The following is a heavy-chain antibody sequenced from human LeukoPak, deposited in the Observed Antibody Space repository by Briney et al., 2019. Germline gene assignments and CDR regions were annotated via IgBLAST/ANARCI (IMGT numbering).Heavy chain of an antibody. J-gene: IGHJ4*02. CDR3: ARRTGDTRFCSRFSCFLPDY. D-gene: IGHD2-2*01. CDR1: GFTFSDFG. CDR2: ISNGGTE. Sequence: GGFLRLSCAASGFTFSDFGMNWVRQAPGKGLEWVASISNGGTEFYADSVKGRFAISRDTSTNTLSLQMNSLRAEDTAVYFCARRTGDTRFCSRFSCFLPDYWGQGTLVTVSS. V-gene: IGHV3-30*01.